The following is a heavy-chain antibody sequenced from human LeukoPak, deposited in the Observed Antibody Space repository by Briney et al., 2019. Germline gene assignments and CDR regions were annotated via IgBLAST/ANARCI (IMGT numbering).Heavy chain of an antibody. CDR3: ARRYEGSGYAYDY. D-gene: IGHD3-22*01. J-gene: IGHJ4*02. CDR1: GVSITTYSHN. CDR2: FHFSGAI. V-gene: IGHV4-39*01. Sequence: SEPLSLTCTVSGVSITTYSHNYDWIRQPPGKGLEWIGGFHFSGAINYNPSLKSRVTIFVDTSKKQISLRLNFVTAADTAVYYCARRYEGSGYAYDYWGQGILVTVSS.